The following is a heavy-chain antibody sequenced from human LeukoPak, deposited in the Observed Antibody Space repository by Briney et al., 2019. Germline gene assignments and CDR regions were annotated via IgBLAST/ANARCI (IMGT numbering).Heavy chain of an antibody. J-gene: IGHJ4*02. Sequence: SQTLSLTCAISGDSVSSNSAARNWIRQSPSRGLEWLGRTYYRSKWYDDYAVSVRSRITINPDTSKNQFSLQLKSVTPEDTAVYYCARAIRPYSGYDYWGQGTPVTVSS. CDR2: TYYRSKWYD. CDR3: ARAIRPYSGYDY. CDR1: GDSVSSNSAA. D-gene: IGHD5-12*01. V-gene: IGHV6-1*01.